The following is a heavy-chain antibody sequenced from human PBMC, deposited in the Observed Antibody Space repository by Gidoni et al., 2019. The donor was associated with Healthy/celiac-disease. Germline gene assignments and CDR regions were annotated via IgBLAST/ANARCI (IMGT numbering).Heavy chain of an antibody. J-gene: IGHJ6*03. Sequence: QVQLVESGGGGVQPGRSLRRPCAASGSTVSSYGMHWVRQAPGKGLEWVAVISYDGSNKYYADSVKGRFTISRDNSKNTLYLQMNSLRAEDTAVYYCARGASFHYYYYYMDVWGKGTTVTVSS. D-gene: IGHD5-12*01. CDR3: ARGASFHYYYYYMDV. CDR1: GSTVSSYG. V-gene: IGHV3-30*03. CDR2: ISYDGSNK.